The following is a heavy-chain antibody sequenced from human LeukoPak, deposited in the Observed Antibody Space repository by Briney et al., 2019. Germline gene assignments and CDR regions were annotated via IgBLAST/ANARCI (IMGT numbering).Heavy chain of an antibody. V-gene: IGHV1-46*01. D-gene: IGHD2-15*01. Sequence: ASVKVSCKASGYTFTSYYMHWVRQAPGQGLEWMGIINPSGGSTSYAQKFQGRVTMTTDTSTSTAYMELRSLRSDDTAVYYCARAERCSGGSCAPYYWGQGTLVTVSS. CDR3: ARAERCSGGSCAPYY. CDR1: GYTFTSYY. J-gene: IGHJ4*02. CDR2: INPSGGST.